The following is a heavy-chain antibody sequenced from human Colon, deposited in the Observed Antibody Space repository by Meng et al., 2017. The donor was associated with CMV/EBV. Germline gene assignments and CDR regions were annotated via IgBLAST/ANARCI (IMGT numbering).Heavy chain of an antibody. Sequence: GESLKISCAASGFTFSSYAMSWVRQAPGKGLEWVSYISSSSSTIYYADSVKGRFTVFRDSSKNIMFLQMNNLRGEDTAVYYCARDPWAPIAGILYGLDVWGQGTTVTVSS. D-gene: IGHD6-13*01. J-gene: IGHJ6*02. CDR1: GFTFSSYA. CDR3: ARDPWAPIAGILYGLDV. CDR2: ISSSSSTI. V-gene: IGHV3-48*01.